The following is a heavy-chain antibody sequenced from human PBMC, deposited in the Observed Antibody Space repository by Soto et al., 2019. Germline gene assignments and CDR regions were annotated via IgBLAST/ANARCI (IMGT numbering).Heavy chain of an antibody. J-gene: IGHJ3*02. V-gene: IGHV3-21*01. CDR2: ISSSSSYI. CDR1: GFTFSSYS. D-gene: IGHD3-10*01. CDR3: ARDPRYGSGKGAFDI. Sequence: EVQLVESGGGLVKPGGSLRLSCAASGFTFSSYSMNWVRQAPGKGLEWVSSISSSSSYIYYADSVKGRFTISRDNAKDSLYLQMNSLSAEDTAVYYCARDPRYGSGKGAFDIWGQGTMVTVSS.